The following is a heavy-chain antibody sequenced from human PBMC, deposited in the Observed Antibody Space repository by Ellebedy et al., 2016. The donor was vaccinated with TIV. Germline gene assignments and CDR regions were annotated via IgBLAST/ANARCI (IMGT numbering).Heavy chain of an antibody. CDR1: DSSISDYY. CDR2: FYGSGTT. V-gene: IGHV4-59*08. J-gene: IGHJ4*02. CDR3: ARHIVVPTPGFEY. D-gene: IGHD2-21*01. Sequence: SETLSLTCIVSDSSISDYYWSWIRQPPGKGLEWIGHFYGSGTTDYKPSLKGRVTISADTSKNQFSLKLNSVTAADTAVYFCARHIVVPTPGFEYWGQGILVTVSS.